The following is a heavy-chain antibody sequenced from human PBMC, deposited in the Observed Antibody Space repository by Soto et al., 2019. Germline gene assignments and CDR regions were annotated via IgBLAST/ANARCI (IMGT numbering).Heavy chain of an antibody. V-gene: IGHV4-59*01. D-gene: IGHD3-22*01. CDR2: IYYSGST. CDR1: GGSISSYY. J-gene: IGHJ4*02. Sequence: PSETLSLTCTVSGGSISSYYWSWIRQPPGKGLEWIGYIYYSGSTNYNPSLKSRVTISVDTSKNQFSLKPSSVTAADTAVYYCARGSFIGYYDSSVYFDYWGQGTLVTVSS. CDR3: ARGSFIGYYDSSVYFDY.